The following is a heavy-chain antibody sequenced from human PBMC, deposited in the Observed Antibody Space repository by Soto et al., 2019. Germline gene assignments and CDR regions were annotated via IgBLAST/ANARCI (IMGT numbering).Heavy chain of an antibody. J-gene: IGHJ3*02. D-gene: IGHD3-22*01. V-gene: IGHV3-30-3*01. CDR2: ISYDGSNK. CDR1: GFTFSSYA. CDR3: ARDRYYYDSSGYYSPDAFDI. Sequence: SLRLSCAASGFTFSSYAMHWVRQAPGKGLEWVAVISYDGSNKYYADSVKGRFTISRDNSKNTLYLQMNSLRAEDTAVYYCARDRYYYDSSGYYSPDAFDIWGQGTMVTVSS.